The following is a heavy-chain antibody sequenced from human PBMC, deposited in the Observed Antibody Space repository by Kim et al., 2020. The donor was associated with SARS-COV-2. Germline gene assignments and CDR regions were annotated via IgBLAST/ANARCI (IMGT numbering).Heavy chain of an antibody. CDR3: ARQDYYDSRLGY. V-gene: IGHV5-10-1*01. CDR1: GYSFTSYW. D-gene: IGHD3-22*01. Sequence: GESLKVSCKGSGYSFTSYWISWVRQMPGKGLEWMGRIDPSDSYTNYSPSFQGHVTISADKSISTAYLQWSSLKASDTAMYYCARQDYYDSRLGYWGQGTLVTVSS. J-gene: IGHJ4*02. CDR2: IDPSDSYT.